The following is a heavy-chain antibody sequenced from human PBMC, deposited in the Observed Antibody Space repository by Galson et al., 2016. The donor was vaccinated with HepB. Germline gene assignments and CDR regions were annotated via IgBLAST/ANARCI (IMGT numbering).Heavy chain of an antibody. D-gene: IGHD3-3*01. Sequence: SLRLPCAASGFTFSRYEMNWVRQAPGKGLEWVSSISGSGGSKSYADSVKGRFTIARDNSKNTLYLQMSSLRVEDTAVYYCAKDRKVSRAFGIPINTNNHYVMDVWGQGTTVTVSS. J-gene: IGHJ6*02. CDR2: ISGSGGSK. V-gene: IGHV3-23*01. CDR3: AKDRKVSRAFGIPINTNNHYVMDV. CDR1: GFTFSRYE.